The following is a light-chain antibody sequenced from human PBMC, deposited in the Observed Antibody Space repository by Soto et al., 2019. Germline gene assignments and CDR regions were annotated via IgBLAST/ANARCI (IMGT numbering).Light chain of an antibody. CDR1: QSVISNY. J-gene: IGKJ2*01. CDR2: GAS. Sequence: ETVLTQSPGTLSLSPGETATLSCRASQSVISNYLAWYQQKPDQAPRLLIYGASGRAAGIPDRFSGSGSGTDFTRTISRLETEDFALYYCQQYGSSLFTFGQGTKLEIK. CDR3: QQYGSSLFT. V-gene: IGKV3-20*01.